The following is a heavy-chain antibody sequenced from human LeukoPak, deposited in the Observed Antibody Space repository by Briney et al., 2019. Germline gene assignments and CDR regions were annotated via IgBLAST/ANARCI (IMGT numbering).Heavy chain of an antibody. CDR3: ARGQAARRIY. D-gene: IGHD6-6*01. V-gene: IGHV4-39*01. J-gene: IGHJ4*02. Sequence: SETLSLTCTVSGGSISSYYWGWIRQPPGKGLEWIGSMYYRGSTYYNPSLKSRVTISVDTSKNQFSLTLSSVTAADTAVYYCARGQAARRIYWGQGTLITVSA. CDR1: GGSISSYY. CDR2: MYYRGST.